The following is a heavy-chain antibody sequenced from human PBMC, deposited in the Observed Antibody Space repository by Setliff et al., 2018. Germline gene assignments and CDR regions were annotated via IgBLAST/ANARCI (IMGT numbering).Heavy chain of an antibody. V-gene: IGHV2-5*02. Sequence: GSGPTLVNPTQTLTLTCTFSGFSLSTNIVGVAWIRQPPGKALEWLAVIYWDDDKRYSPSXXSRLTITXXXXXXXXXXXXXNXDXXXXXXXXCVHSRITRYSYGYGPFDYWGQGALVTVSS. CDR2: IYWDDDK. D-gene: IGHD5-18*01. CDR1: GFSLSTNIVG. J-gene: IGHJ4*02. CDR3: VHSRITRYSYGYGPFDY.